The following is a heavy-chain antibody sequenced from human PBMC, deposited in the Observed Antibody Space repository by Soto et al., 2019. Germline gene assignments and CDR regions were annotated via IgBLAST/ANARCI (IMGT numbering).Heavy chain of an antibody. Sequence: SVKVSCKASGGTFSSYTISWVRQAPGQGLEWMGRIIPILGIANYAQKFQGRVTITADKSTSTAYMELSSLRSEDTAVYYCARDNCSGGSCYPGWFDPWGQGTLVTVSS. J-gene: IGHJ5*02. CDR2: IIPILGIA. CDR1: GGTFSSYT. V-gene: IGHV1-69*04. D-gene: IGHD2-15*01. CDR3: ARDNCSGGSCYPGWFDP.